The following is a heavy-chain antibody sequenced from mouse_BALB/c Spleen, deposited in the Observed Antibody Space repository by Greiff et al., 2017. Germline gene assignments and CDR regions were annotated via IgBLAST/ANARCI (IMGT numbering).Heavy chain of an antibody. V-gene: IGHV5-17*02. Sequence: EVKLMESGGGLVQPGGSRKLSCAASGFTFSSFGMHWVRQAPEKGLEWVAYISSGSSTIYYADTVKGRFTISRDNPKNTLFLQMTSLRSEDTAMYYCARSIYYGNYSWFAYWGQGTLVTVSA. CDR3: ARSIYYGNYSWFAY. CDR2: ISSGSSTI. J-gene: IGHJ3*01. CDR1: GFTFSSFG. D-gene: IGHD2-1*01.